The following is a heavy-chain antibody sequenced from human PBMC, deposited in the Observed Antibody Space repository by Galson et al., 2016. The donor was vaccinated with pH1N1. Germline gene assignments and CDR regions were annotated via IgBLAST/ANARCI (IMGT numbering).Heavy chain of an antibody. V-gene: IGHV1-3*01. J-gene: IGHJ4*02. CDR3: ARDLMGGTYAADY. CDR1: GYTFTRYG. Sequence: SVKVSCKASGYTFTRYGMHWVRQAPGQSLEWMGWISPGSTKTKYSQKFQGRVTVTRDSSATTAYMELSSLTFEDTAVYYCARDLMGGTYAADYWGQGTLFTVSS. D-gene: IGHD1-26*01. CDR2: ISPGSTKT.